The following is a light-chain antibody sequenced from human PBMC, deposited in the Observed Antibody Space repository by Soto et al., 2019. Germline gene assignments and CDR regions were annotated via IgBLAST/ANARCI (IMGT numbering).Light chain of an antibody. V-gene: IGKV4-1*01. CDR1: QSVFFSSYNKDV. Sequence: DIVMTQSPDSLAVSLGERATINCKSSQSVFFSSYNKDVLAWYQQKPGQPPKLLIYWASTREAGVPDRFSGSGSGTDFPLTISRLQAEDVAVYYCQQYWSNPLTFGGGNKVEIK. CDR3: QQYWSNPLT. J-gene: IGKJ4*01. CDR2: WAS.